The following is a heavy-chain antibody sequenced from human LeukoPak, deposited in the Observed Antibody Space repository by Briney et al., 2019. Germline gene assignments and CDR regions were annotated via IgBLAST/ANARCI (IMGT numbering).Heavy chain of an antibody. CDR3: ARDRSPYYYDSSGYYFPDWFDP. J-gene: IGHJ5*02. D-gene: IGHD3-22*01. Sequence: GESLKISCEGSGYSFTDYWIGWVRQMPGRGLEWMGIIYPADSDTRYSPSFQGQVTISADKSISTAYLQWSSLKASDTAMYYCARDRSPYYYDSSGYYFPDWFDPWGQGTLVTVSS. CDR2: IYPADSDT. CDR1: GYSFTDYW. V-gene: IGHV5-51*01.